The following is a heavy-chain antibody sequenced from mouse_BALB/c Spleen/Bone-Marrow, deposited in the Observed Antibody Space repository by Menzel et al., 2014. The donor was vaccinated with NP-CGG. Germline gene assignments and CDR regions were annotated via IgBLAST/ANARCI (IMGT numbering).Heavy chain of an antibody. J-gene: IGHJ4*01. CDR3: ARGDGNYPFYALDY. Sequence: SGAELVRPGSSVKISCKASGYAFSSYWMNWVKQRPGQGLEWIGQIYPGDGDTNYNGKFKGKATLTADKSSGTAYMQLSSLTSEDSAVYFCARGDGNYPFYALDYWGQGTSVTVSS. V-gene: IGHV1-80*01. D-gene: IGHD2-1*01. CDR1: GYAFSSYW. CDR2: IYPGDGDT.